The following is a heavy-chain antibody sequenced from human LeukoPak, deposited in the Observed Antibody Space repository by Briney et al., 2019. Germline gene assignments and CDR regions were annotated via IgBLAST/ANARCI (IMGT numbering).Heavy chain of an antibody. D-gene: IGHD3-3*02. CDR1: EGTFNNYA. Sequence: SVKVSCKASEGTFNNYAISWVRQAPGQGLEWMGGIIPIFGIANYAQKFQGRVTITADESTSTAYMELSSLRSDDTAVYYCARDHVVLAPGGYYYHYMDVWGKGTTVTVSS. J-gene: IGHJ6*03. CDR3: ARDHVVLAPGGYYYHYMDV. V-gene: IGHV1-69*13. CDR2: IIPIFGIA.